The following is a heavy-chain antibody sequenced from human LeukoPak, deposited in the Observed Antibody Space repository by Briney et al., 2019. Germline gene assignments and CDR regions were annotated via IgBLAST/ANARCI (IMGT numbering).Heavy chain of an antibody. CDR2: IKSKTDGGTT. D-gene: IGHD6-13*01. J-gene: IGHJ4*02. V-gene: IGHV3-15*07. CDR1: GFTFSNAW. CDR3: TTDGSGAAAAFDY. Sequence: GGSLRLSCAASGFTFSNAWMNWVRQAPGKGLEWVGRIKSKTDGGTTDYAVPVKGRFSISRDDSKNTLYLQMNSLKTEDTAVYYCTTDGSGAAAAFDYWGQGTLVTVSS.